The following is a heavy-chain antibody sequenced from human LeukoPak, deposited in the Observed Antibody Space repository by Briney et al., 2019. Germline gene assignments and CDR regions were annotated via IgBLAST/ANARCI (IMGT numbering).Heavy chain of an antibody. D-gene: IGHD3-10*01. J-gene: IGHJ4*02. CDR2: INHSGST. V-gene: IGHV4-34*01. Sequence: SETLSLTCAVNGGSFTGYYWSWIRQFPGKGLEWIGEINHSGSTNYNSSLKSRLTISVDTSKNQLSLKLSSVTAADTAIYYCARGGYGPGSHYKYWGQGILVTVSS. CDR3: ARGGYGPGSHYKY. CDR1: GGSFTGYY.